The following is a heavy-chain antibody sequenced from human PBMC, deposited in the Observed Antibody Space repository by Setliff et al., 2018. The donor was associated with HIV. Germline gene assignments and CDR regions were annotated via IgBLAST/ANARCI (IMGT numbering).Heavy chain of an antibody. D-gene: IGHD3-10*01. Sequence: PSETLSLTCTVSSGSISGFYWTWIRQPAGKGLEWNGRISASGTTVYNPSLKSRVIMSVDTSKKYFALRVTSVTAADSAVYYCARDTWFGESEDPFYYYMDVWGKGTMVTVSS. CDR3: ARDTWFGESEDPFYYYMDV. V-gene: IGHV4-4*07. CDR1: SGSISGFY. J-gene: IGHJ6*03. CDR2: ISASGTT.